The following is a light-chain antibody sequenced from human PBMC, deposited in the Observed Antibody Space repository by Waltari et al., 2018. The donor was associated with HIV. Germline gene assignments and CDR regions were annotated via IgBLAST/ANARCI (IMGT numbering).Light chain of an antibody. J-gene: IGKJ1*01. Sequence: AIQMTQSPSSLSASVGDRVTITCRASRGIRNDLGWYQQKPGRAPTLLIYESSKLQSGVPSRFAGSGYGTDFTLTISSLHPEDFATYYCQQDNIYPWTFGQGTKVEV. CDR3: QQDNIYPWT. CDR1: RGIRND. V-gene: IGKV1-6*01. CDR2: ESS.